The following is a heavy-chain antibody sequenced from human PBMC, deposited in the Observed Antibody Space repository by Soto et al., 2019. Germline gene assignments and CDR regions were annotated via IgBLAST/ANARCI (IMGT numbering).Heavy chain of an antibody. CDR1: GFTVSSNY. CDR3: ARASYYYDSSGYGSDAFDI. CDR2: IYSGGST. V-gene: IGHV3-53*01. Sequence: EVQLVESGGGLIQPGGSLRLSCAASGFTVSSNYMSWVRQAPGKGLEWVSVIYSGGSTYYADSVKGRFTISRDNSKNTLYLQMNSLRAEDTAVYYCARASYYYDSSGYGSDAFDIWGQGTMVTVSS. J-gene: IGHJ3*02. D-gene: IGHD3-22*01.